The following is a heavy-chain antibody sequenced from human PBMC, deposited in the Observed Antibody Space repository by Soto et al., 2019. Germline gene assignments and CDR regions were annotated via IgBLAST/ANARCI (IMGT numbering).Heavy chain of an antibody. V-gene: IGHV3-30*18. CDR2: ISYDGSNK. CDR3: AKEERRGVRGVIITLGKYGMDV. CDR1: GFTFSSYG. D-gene: IGHD3-10*01. J-gene: IGHJ6*02. Sequence: GGSLRLSCAASGFTFSSYGMHWVRQAPGKGLEWVAVISYDGSNKYYADSVKGRFTISRDNSKNTLYLQMNSLRAEDTAVYYCAKEERRGVRGVIITLGKYGMDVWGQGTTVTVSS.